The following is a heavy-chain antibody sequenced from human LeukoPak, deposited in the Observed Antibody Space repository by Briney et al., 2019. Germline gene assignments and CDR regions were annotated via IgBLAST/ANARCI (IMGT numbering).Heavy chain of an antibody. V-gene: IGHV4-59*08. D-gene: IGHD6-13*01. CDR1: GGSISSYY. J-gene: IGHJ3*02. CDR3: ARPHQQLVRRGDAFDI. CDR2: IYYSGST. Sequence: SETLSLTCTVSGGSISSYYWSWIRQPPGKGLEWIGYIYYSGSTNYNPSLKSRATISVDTSKNQFSLKLSSVTAADTAVYYCARPHQQLVRRGDAFDIWGQGTMVTVSS.